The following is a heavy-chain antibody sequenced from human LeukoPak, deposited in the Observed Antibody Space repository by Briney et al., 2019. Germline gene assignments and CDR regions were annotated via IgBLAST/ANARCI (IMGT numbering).Heavy chain of an antibody. CDR3: ARDLGYCSSTSCSSTGEEDAFDI. CDR1: GGTFSSYA. Sequence: GASVKVSCKASGGTFSSYAISWVRQAPGQGLEWMGGIIPIFGTANYAQKFQGRVTITADESTSTAYMELSNLRSEDTAVYYCARDLGYCSSTSCSSTGEEDAFDIWGQGTMVTVSS. CDR2: IIPIFGTA. V-gene: IGHV1-69*13. J-gene: IGHJ3*02. D-gene: IGHD2-2*01.